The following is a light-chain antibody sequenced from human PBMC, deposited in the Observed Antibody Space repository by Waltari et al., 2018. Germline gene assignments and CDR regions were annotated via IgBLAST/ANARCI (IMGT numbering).Light chain of an antibody. J-gene: IGKJ4*01. CDR3: QQRHDWPLN. CDR2: DAS. V-gene: IGKV3-11*01. Sequence: EILLTQSPVTLSVSPGERATLSCKASQSVRSYLAWYQQKPGQAPRLLIYDASNRASGIPARFSGSGSGTYFTLTISNVEPEDFAVYYCQQRHDWPLNFGGGTKLEIK. CDR1: QSVRSY.